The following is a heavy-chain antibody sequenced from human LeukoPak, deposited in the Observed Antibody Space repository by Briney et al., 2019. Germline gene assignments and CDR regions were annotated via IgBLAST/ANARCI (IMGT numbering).Heavy chain of an antibody. CDR2: INSDGSST. CDR3: ARDGDGDYVDY. CDR1: GFTFSSYW. J-gene: IGHJ4*02. V-gene: IGHV3-74*01. D-gene: IGHD2-21*02. Sequence: PGGSLRFSCAASGFTFSSYWMHWVRQAPGKGLVWVSRINSDGSSTSYADSVKGRFTISRDNAKNTLYPQMNSLRAEDTAVYYCARDGDGDYVDYWGQGTLVTVSS.